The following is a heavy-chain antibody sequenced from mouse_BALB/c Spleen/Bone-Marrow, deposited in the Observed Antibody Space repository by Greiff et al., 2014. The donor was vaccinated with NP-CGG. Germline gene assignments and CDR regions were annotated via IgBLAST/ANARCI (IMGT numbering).Heavy chain of an antibody. CDR3: TRRSTMTTFAY. D-gene: IGHD2-4*01. V-gene: IGHV1-26*01. Sequence: VQLKESGPELVKPGASVKMSCKASGYTFTDYYMKGVKQSHGKSLEWIGDINPNNGDTFYNRKFKGKATLTVDKSSSTAYMQLNSLTSEDSAVCYCTRRSTMTTFAYWGQGTLVTVSA. J-gene: IGHJ3*01. CDR1: GYTFTDYY. CDR2: INPNNGDT.